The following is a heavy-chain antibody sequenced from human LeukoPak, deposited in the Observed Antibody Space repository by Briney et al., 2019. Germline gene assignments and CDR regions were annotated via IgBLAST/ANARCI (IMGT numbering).Heavy chain of an antibody. J-gene: IGHJ4*02. Sequence: GGSLRLSCAASGFTFSNAWMSWVRQAPGKGLEWVGRIKSKTDGGTTDYAAPVKGRFTISRDDSKNTLYLQMNSLKTEDTAVYYCAKCSYDYVWGSYLDDYWGQGTLVTVSS. CDR1: GFTFSNAW. CDR2: IKSKTDGGTT. D-gene: IGHD3-16*02. V-gene: IGHV3-15*01. CDR3: AKCSYDYVWGSYLDDY.